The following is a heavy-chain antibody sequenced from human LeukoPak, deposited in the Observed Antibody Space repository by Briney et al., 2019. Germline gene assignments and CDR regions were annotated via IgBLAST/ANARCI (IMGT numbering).Heavy chain of an antibody. CDR3: AREADYGDYSRGIDY. D-gene: IGHD4-17*01. J-gene: IGHJ4*02. V-gene: IGHV1-18*01. CDR2: ISAYNGNT. CDR1: GYTFTSYG. Sequence: ASVKVSCTASGYTFTSYGISWVRQAPGQGLEWMGWISAYNGNTNYAQKLQGRVTMTTDTSTSTAYMELRSLRSDDTAVYYCAREADYGDYSRGIDYWGQGTLVTVSS.